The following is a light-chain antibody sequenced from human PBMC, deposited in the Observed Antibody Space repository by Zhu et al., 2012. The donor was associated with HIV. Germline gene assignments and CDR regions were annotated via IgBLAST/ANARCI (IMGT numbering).Light chain of an antibody. Sequence: DIQVTQSPSSLSPSLGDRVTVTCRANRDISNSLAWSQQQPGKAPKLLVFGGSVLQIGVPSRFSGRGTGTEFTLTISSLQTEDIGTYYCQQYDSYPRTFGQGTKV. CDR1: RDISNS. J-gene: IGKJ1*01. CDR3: QQYDSYPRT. CDR2: GGS. V-gene: IGKV1-NL1*01.